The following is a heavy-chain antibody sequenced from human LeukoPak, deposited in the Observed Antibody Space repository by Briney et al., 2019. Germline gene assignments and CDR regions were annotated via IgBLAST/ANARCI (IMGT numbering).Heavy chain of an antibody. CDR3: AREIFGVVKGWFDP. D-gene: IGHD3-3*01. Sequence: SETLSLTCTVSGGSTSSSSYYWGWIRQPPGKGLEWIGSIYYSGSTYYNPSLKSRVTISVDTSKNQFSLKLSSVTAADTAVYYCAREIFGVVKGWFDPWGQGTLVTVSS. J-gene: IGHJ5*02. CDR1: GGSTSSSSYY. V-gene: IGHV4-39*01. CDR2: IYYSGST.